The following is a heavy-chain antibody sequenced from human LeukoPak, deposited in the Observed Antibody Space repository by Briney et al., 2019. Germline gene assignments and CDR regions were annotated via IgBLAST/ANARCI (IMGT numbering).Heavy chain of an antibody. V-gene: IGHV3-23*01. J-gene: IGHJ4*02. CDR3: AKSDCSSTSCPSDY. CDR1: GFTFSSYA. CDR2: ISGSGGST. D-gene: IGHD2-2*01. Sequence: GGSLRLSCAASGFTFSSYAMSWVRQAPGKGLEWVSAISGSGGSTYYADSVKGRFTISRDNSENTLYLQMNSLRAEDTAVYYCAKSDCSSTSCPSDYWGQGTLVTVSS.